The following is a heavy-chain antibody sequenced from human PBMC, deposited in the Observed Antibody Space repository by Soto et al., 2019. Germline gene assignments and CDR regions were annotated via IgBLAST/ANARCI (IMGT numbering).Heavy chain of an antibody. CDR1: GFTFSSYS. Sequence: GGSLRLSCAASGFTFSSYSMNWVRQAPGKGLEWVSSMSSSSSYIYYADSVKGRFTISRDNAKNSLYLQMNSLRAEDTAVYYCARGLGAKWYYGMDVWGQGTTVTVSS. CDR3: ARGLGAKWYYGMDV. CDR2: MSSSSSYI. J-gene: IGHJ6*02. D-gene: IGHD1-26*01. V-gene: IGHV3-21*01.